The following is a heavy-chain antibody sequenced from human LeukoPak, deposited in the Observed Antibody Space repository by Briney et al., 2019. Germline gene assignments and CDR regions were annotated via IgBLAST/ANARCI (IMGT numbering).Heavy chain of an antibody. Sequence: PGGSLRLSCAASGFTFSSYSMNWVRQAPGKGLEWVSSISSSSSYIYYADSVKGRFTISRDNSKNTLYLQMNSLRAEDTAVYYCAKDGPPLLRYFDESSHMDVWGKGTTVTISS. CDR1: GFTFSSYS. V-gene: IGHV3-21*01. D-gene: IGHD3-9*01. J-gene: IGHJ6*03. CDR2: ISSSSSYI. CDR3: AKDGPPLLRYFDESSHMDV.